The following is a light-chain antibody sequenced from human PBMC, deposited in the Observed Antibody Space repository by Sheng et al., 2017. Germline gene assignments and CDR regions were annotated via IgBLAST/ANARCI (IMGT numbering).Light chain of an antibody. CDR3: SSYAGRNSYV. Sequence: QSVLTQPPSVSAAPGQKVTISCSGSTSNIGINYVSWYQQHPGKAPKLIMYEVSERPSGVPDRFSGSKSGNTASLTVSGLQAEDDADYYCSSYAGRNSYVFGTGTKVTVL. J-gene: IGLJ1*01. CDR1: TSNIGINY. V-gene: IGLV2-8*01. CDR2: EVS.